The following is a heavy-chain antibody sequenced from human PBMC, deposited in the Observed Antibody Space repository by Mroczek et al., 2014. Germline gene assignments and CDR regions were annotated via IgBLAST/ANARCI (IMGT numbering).Heavy chain of an antibody. V-gene: IGHV1-2*02. CDR3: ASWVSSSWYTPDEYYFDY. J-gene: IGHJ4*02. D-gene: IGHD6-13*01. CDR1: GYTFTGYY. CDR2: INPNSGGT. Sequence: QVQLVQSGAEVKKPGASVKVSCKASGYTFTGYYMHWVRQAPGQGLEWMGWINPNSGGTNYAQKFQGRVTMTRDTSISTAYMELSRLRSDDTAVYYCASWVSSSWYTPDEYYFDYWGQGTPGPPSP.